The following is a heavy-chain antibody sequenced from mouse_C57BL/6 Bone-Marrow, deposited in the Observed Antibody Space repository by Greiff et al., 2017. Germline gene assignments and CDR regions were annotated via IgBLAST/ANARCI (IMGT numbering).Heavy chain of an antibody. CDR3: ARSYEYDDYTMDY. CDR1: GYTFTNYW. V-gene: IGHV1-64*01. CDR2: MHPNGGSP. D-gene: IGHD2-4*01. Sequence: QVQLQQPGAELVKPGASVTLSCKASGYTFTNYWMHWVKQRPGQGLEWIGMMHPNGGSPDYNEKFKSEATLSVDKSSRTAYMELSSLTSEDSAVYYWARSYEYDDYTMDYWGQGTSVTVSS. J-gene: IGHJ4*01.